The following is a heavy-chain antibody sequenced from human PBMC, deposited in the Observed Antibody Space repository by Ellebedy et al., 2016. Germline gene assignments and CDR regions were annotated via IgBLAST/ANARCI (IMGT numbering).Heavy chain of an antibody. D-gene: IGHD3-22*01. CDR3: AKRITMIVVVIGPVY. CDR1: GFTFSSYW. J-gene: IGHJ4*02. Sequence: GGSLRLSCAASGFTFSSYWMSWVRQAPGKGLEWVANIKQDGSEKYYVDSVKGRFTISRDNAKNSLYLQMNSLRAEDTAVYYCAKRITMIVVVIGPVYWGQGTLVTVSS. V-gene: IGHV3-7*03. CDR2: IKQDGSEK.